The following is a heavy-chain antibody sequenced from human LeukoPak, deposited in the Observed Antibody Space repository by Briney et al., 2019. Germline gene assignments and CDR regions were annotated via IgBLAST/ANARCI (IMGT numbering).Heavy chain of an antibody. CDR2: ISSSGYI. CDR1: GFTFSTYS. J-gene: IGHJ4*02. CDR3: AKHYGSGTYYNYLDY. V-gene: IGHV3-21*04. Sequence: PGGSLRLSCAASGFTFSTYSMNWVRQAPGKGLEWVSSISSSGYIYYADSVKGRFTISRDNSQNTLYLQMNSLRAEDTAIYYCAKHYGSGTYYNYLDYWGQGTLVTVSS. D-gene: IGHD3-10*01.